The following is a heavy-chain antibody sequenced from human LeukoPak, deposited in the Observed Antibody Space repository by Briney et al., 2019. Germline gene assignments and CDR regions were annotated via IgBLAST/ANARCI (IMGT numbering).Heavy chain of an antibody. CDR2: ISDSGGST. V-gene: IGHV3-23*01. CDR1: GFTFSRFA. D-gene: IGHD5-24*01. J-gene: IGHJ4*02. CDR3: VKGLQFSSWDY. Sequence: PGGSLRLSCAASGFTFSRFAMNWVRQAPGKGLEWVSGISDSGGSTYYADSVKGRFTISRDNSKNTLYLQMNSLRAEDTAVYYCVKGLQFSSWDYWGQGTLVTVSS.